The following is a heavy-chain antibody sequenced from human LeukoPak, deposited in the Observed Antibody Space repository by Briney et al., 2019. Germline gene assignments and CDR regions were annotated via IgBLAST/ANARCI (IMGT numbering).Heavy chain of an antibody. CDR3: ASSKTMVTP. V-gene: IGHV3-21*01. CDR1: GFTFSSYS. Sequence: PGGSLRLSCAVSGFTFSSYSMNWVRQAPGKWLEWVSSISSSSSYIYYADSVKGRFTISRDNAKNSLYLQMNSLRAEDTAVYYCASSKTMVTPWGQGTLVTVSS. J-gene: IGHJ4*02. D-gene: IGHD4/OR15-4a*01. CDR2: ISSSSSYI.